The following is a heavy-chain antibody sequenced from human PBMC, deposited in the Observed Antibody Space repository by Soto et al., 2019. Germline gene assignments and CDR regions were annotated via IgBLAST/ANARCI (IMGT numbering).Heavy chain of an antibody. D-gene: IGHD3-22*01. CDR2: IYYSGST. CDR1: GGSISSYY. J-gene: IGHJ5*02. V-gene: IGHV4-59*01. Sequence: SQTLSLTCNVSGGSISSYYWSWIRQPPGKGLEWIGYIYYSGSTNYNPSLKSRVTISVDTSKNQFSLKLSSVTAADTAVYYCARVKNYDSSGYYYGFDPWGQGTLVTVSS. CDR3: ARVKNYDSSGYYYGFDP.